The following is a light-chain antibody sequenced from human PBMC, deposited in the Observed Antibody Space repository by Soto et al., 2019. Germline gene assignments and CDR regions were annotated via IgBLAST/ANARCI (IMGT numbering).Light chain of an antibody. J-gene: IGLJ1*01. CDR3: ATWDDSLNGFV. V-gene: IGLV1-44*01. Sequence: QSALTQPPSASGTPGQRVTISCSGTSSNIGSNTLNWYQQLPGTAPKLLIFGNNQRPSGVPDRFFGSKSGTSAALAISGLQSDDEAEYYCATWDDSLNGFVFGSGTKLTVL. CDR2: GNN. CDR1: SSNIGSNT.